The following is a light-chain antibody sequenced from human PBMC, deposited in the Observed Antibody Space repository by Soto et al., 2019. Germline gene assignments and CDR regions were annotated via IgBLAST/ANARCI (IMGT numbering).Light chain of an antibody. Sequence: QSVLTQPPSVSAAPGQKVTVSCSGSYSNIANNYVSWFQQLPGKAPKLLIYDTTQRLSGIPDRFSGSKSGTSATLGITGLQTGDEADYYCGTWDSSLGAYVFGTGTKVTVL. V-gene: IGLV1-51*01. CDR3: GTWDSSLGAYV. CDR2: DTT. CDR1: YSNIANNY. J-gene: IGLJ1*01.